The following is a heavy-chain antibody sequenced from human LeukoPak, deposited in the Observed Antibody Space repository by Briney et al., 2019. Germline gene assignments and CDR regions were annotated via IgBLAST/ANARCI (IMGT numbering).Heavy chain of an antibody. V-gene: IGHV1-46*01. CDR1: GYTFTSYY. D-gene: IGHD1-26*01. J-gene: IGHJ4*02. Sequence: ASVKVSCKASGYTFTSYYMHWVRQAPGQGLEWMGIINPSGGSTSYAQKFQGRVPMTRDTSTSTVYMELSSLRSEDTAVYYCARDSPISGSYYGGLGYWGQGTLVTVSS. CDR2: INPSGGST. CDR3: ARDSPISGSYYGGLGY.